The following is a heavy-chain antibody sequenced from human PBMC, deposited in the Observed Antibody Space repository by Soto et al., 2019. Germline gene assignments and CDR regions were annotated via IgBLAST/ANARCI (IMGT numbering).Heavy chain of an antibody. D-gene: IGHD5-12*01. CDR1: GGSFSGYY. CDR3: ARGGGRWSGYSYYYYYGMDV. CDR2: INHSGST. Sequence: SETLSLTCAVYGGSFSGYYWGWIRQPPGKGLEWIGEINHSGSTNYNPSLKSRVTISVDTSKNQFSLKLSSVTAADTAVYYCARGGGRWSGYSYYYYYGMDVWGQGTKVTVSS. J-gene: IGHJ6*02. V-gene: IGHV4-34*01.